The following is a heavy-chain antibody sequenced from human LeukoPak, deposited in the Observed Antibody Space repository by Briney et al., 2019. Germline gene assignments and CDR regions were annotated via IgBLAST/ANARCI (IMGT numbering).Heavy chain of an antibody. CDR3: ARAPSYSSGWAYYYYYYMDV. Sequence: ASVKVSCKASGYTFTGYYMHWVRQATGQGLEWMGWMNPNSGNTGFAQKFQGRVTMTRNTSISTAYMELSSLRSEDTAVYYCARAPSYSSGWAYYYYYYMDVWGKGTTVTISS. CDR1: GYTFTGYY. J-gene: IGHJ6*03. CDR2: MNPNSGNT. D-gene: IGHD6-19*01. V-gene: IGHV1-8*02.